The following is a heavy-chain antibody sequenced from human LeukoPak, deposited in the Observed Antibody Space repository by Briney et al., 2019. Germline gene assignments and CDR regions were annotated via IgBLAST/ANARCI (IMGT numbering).Heavy chain of an antibody. CDR2: INTDGTGA. D-gene: IGHD5-24*01. V-gene: IGHV3-74*01. J-gene: IGHJ4*02. Sequence: PGGSLTLSCAASGFTFSNHWMHWVRQAPGRGLVWVSNINTDGTGASYADSVRGRFTISRDNAKNALYLQMNSLRAEDTAVYHCVRDGLREFDYWGQGTLVTVSS. CDR1: GFTFSNHW. CDR3: VRDGLREFDY.